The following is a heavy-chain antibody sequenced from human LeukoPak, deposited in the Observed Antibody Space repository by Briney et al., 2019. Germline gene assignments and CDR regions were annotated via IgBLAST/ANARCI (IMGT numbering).Heavy chain of an antibody. CDR2: IYYSGNT. CDR1: GDSIRSGSYN. V-gene: IGHV4-39*01. Sequence: SETLSPTCTVSGDSIRSGSYNWGWIRQPPGKGLEWIGSIYYSGNTFYNPSLKSRVTISVDSSKNQFSLKLNFVTAADTAVYYCARGAPVLNAFDIWGLGTMVTVS. J-gene: IGHJ3*02. CDR3: ARGAPVLNAFDI. D-gene: IGHD1-26*01.